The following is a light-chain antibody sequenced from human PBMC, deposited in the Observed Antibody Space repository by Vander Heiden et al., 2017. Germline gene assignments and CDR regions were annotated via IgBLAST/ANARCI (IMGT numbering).Light chain of an antibody. CDR3: CSDAGSYTFG. V-gene: IGLV2-11*01. CDR2: DVS. CDR1: SSDVGGYNY. Sequence: QSALTQPRSVSGSPGQSVTISCTGTSSDVGGYNYVSWYQQHPGKAPKLMIYDVSKRPSGVPDRFSGSKSGNTASLTISGLQAEEEADYYCCSDAGSYTFGFGGGTKLTVL. J-gene: IGLJ2*01.